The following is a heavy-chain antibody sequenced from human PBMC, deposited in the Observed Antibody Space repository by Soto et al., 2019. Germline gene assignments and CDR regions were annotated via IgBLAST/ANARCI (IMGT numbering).Heavy chain of an antibody. Sequence: GGSXRLSCAASVFTFSSYWMHWVRQAPGKGLVWVSRINSDGSSTSYADSVKGRFTISRDNSKSTLYLQMNSLRAEDTALYYCAKGRSYYYYYGVDVWGQGTTVTVSS. J-gene: IGHJ6*02. CDR2: INSDGSST. CDR1: VFTFSSYW. CDR3: AKGRSYYYYYGVDV. V-gene: IGHV3-74*01.